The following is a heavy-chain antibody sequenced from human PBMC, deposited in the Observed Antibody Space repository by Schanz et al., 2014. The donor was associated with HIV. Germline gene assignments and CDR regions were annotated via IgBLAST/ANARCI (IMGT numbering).Heavy chain of an antibody. Sequence: HVQLVESGGGVVQPGRSLRLSCAASEFTFSSYGMHWVRQAPGKGLEWVATIWFDGSHIYFGDSVKGRFTISRDNSNNVLFLHMPTLRAEDTATYYCTREGNYYGGSVPGHWGQGALVSVSS. V-gene: IGHV3-33*01. J-gene: IGHJ4*02. CDR2: IWFDGSHI. CDR1: EFTFSSYG. CDR3: TREGNYYGGSVPGH. D-gene: IGHD2-21*01.